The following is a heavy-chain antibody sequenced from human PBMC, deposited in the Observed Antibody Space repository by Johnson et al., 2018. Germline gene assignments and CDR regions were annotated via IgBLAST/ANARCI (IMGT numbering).Heavy chain of an antibody. V-gene: IGHV3-7*01. CDR1: GFTLSRYG. D-gene: IGHD3-10*01. J-gene: IGHJ6*04. CDR2: KTGDGSEK. Sequence: VQLVESGGGLVQPGGSLRLSCAASGFTLSRYGMNWVRQAPGKGLEWVAKKTGDGSEKYYVDSVKGRFTISRDNAKIALYLQMNSLRVEDTAIYYCETNPMSGGGWGKGNTVTVSS. CDR3: ETNPMSGGG.